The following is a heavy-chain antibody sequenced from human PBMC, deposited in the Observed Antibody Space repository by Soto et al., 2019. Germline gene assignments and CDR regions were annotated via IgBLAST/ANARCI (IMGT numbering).Heavy chain of an antibody. CDR1: GGSISSYY. Sequence: QLQLQESGPGLVKPSETLSLTCTVSGGSISSYYWTWIWKPPGKGLGWIGFIYYSGSANYYPALKRRVTISVDTSKNKFHLTLSSVTAADTAVSYCSRRYGANFDFWGQGTLVTVSS. D-gene: IGHD1-26*01. CDR3: SRRYGANFDF. V-gene: IGHV4-59*01. J-gene: IGHJ4*02. CDR2: IYYSGSA.